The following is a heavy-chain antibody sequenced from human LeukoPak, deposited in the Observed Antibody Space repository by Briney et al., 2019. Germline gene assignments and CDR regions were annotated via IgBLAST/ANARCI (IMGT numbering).Heavy chain of an antibody. J-gene: IGHJ4*02. CDR2: IYYSGST. D-gene: IGHD6-19*01. V-gene: IGHV4-59*01. CDR1: GGSISSYY. CDR3: ARDEHSSGWYYFDY. Sequence: KSSETLSLTCTVSGGSISSYYWSWIRQAPGKGLAWIGHIYYSGSTNYNPSLKSRVTISVDTSKNQFSLKLSSVTAADTAVYYCARDEHSSGWYYFDYWGQGTLVTVSS.